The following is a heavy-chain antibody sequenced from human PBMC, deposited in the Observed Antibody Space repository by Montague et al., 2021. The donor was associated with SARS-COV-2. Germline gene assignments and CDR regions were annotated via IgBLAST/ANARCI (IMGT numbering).Heavy chain of an antibody. Sequence: SETLSLTCTVSGGSIFSNSFYWGWIRQSPGQGLEWIGNVLSSGSTFYNPSLRSRVTMSEDMSKNQFSLKLMSVTAADTAVYYCARSTVGTSHFDYWGQGTLDTVSS. CDR2: VLSSGST. CDR1: GGSIFSNSFY. V-gene: IGHV4-39*01. D-gene: IGHD1-26*01. J-gene: IGHJ4*02. CDR3: ARSTVGTSHFDY.